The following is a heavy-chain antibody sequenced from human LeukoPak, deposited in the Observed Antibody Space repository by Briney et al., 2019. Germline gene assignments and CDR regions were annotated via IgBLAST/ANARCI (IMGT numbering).Heavy chain of an antibody. V-gene: IGHV3-7*01. D-gene: IGHD5-18*01. CDR2: IKQDGSEK. J-gene: IGHJ4*02. CDR3: AREAQSSYGGIIDY. Sequence: GGSLRLSCAASGFTFSSYWMSWVRQAPGKGLEWVANIKQDGSEKYYVGSVKGRFTISRDNAKNSLYLQMNSLRAEDTAVYYCAREAQSSYGGIIDYWGQGTLVTVSS. CDR1: GFTFSSYW.